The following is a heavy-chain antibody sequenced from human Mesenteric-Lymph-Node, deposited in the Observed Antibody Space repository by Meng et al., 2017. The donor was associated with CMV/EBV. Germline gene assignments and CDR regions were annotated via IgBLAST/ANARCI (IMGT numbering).Heavy chain of an antibody. V-gene: IGHV4-34*01. Sequence: GSLRLSCAVYGESFSGYFWNWIRQPPGKGLEWIGEVDDSGTTNYYPSLKSRVTISVDTSKSQFSLKLTSVTAADTAIYYCARGPRDTSRLLDYWSQGTRVTVSS. D-gene: IGHD2-2*01. J-gene: IGHJ4*02. CDR2: VDDSGTT. CDR1: GESFSGYF. CDR3: ARGPRDTSRLLDY.